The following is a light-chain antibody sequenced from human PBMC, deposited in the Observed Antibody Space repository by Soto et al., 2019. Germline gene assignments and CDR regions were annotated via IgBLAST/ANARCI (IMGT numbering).Light chain of an antibody. CDR2: GAS. Sequence: DIVMTQSPATLSVSPGEGATLSCRASQNVINNVAWYQQKPGQAPRLLIYGASTRATGIPDRFSGSGSGTEFTLSISSLQSEDFAVYYCQQYNNWPPNTFGQGTKVDIK. V-gene: IGKV3-15*01. CDR3: QQYNNWPPNT. CDR1: QNVINN. J-gene: IGKJ2*01.